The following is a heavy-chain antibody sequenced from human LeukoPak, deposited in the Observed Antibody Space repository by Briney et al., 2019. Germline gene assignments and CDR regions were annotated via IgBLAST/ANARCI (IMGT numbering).Heavy chain of an antibody. D-gene: IGHD3-10*01. CDR3: AKDTATTTYYYGSGSFDY. CDR1: GFTFSDSP. Sequence: GGSLRLSCAASGFTFSDSPMHWVRQASGKGLEWVGRIRTKATNYAPAYAASVKGRFTISRDDSKSTTYLQMNSLETEDTALYYCAKDTATTTYYYGSGSFDYWGQGTLVTVSS. V-gene: IGHV3-73*01. CDR2: IRTKATNYAP. J-gene: IGHJ4*02.